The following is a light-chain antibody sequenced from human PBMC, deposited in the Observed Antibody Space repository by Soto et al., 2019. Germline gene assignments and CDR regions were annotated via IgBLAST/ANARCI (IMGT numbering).Light chain of an antibody. Sequence: QSVLTQPPSASGTPGQSVTISCFGSSSNIGSNTVSWYQQLPGTAPKVLIYFNNQRPSGVPDRFSGSKSGTSASLAISGLQSEDEADYCCAAWDDSLNGRVFGGGTKVTVL. CDR2: FNN. V-gene: IGLV1-44*01. J-gene: IGLJ2*01. CDR3: AAWDDSLNGRV. CDR1: SSNIGSNT.